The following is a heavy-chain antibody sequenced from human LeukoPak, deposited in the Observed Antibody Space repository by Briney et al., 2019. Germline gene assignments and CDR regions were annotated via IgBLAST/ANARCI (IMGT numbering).Heavy chain of an antibody. D-gene: IGHD2-21*01. CDR3: ARDYGGDGYNRPVGY. J-gene: IGHJ4*02. CDR2: IIPILGIA. CDR1: VGTFRSYA. Sequence: SVKVSCKASVGTFRSYAISWVRQTPGHGLEWRGGIIPILGIAKYAQKFQGRVTITADKSTSTAYMEMSSLRSEGTAVYYCARDYGGDGYNRPVGYWGQGTLVTVSS. V-gene: IGHV1-69*10.